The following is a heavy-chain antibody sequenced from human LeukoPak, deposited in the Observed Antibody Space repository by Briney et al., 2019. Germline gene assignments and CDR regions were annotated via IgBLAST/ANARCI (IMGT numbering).Heavy chain of an antibody. J-gene: IGHJ2*01. CDR3: ARLRSTYWYFDL. CDR1: GGSISIYY. D-gene: IGHD4-17*01. Sequence: SSETLSLTCTVSGGSISIYYWSWIRQPAGKGLEWIGRIYTSGTTHYNPSLKSRVTMSVDTSKNQFSLKLSSVTAADTAVYYCARLRSTYWYFDLWGRGTLVTVSS. CDR2: IYTSGTT. V-gene: IGHV4-4*07.